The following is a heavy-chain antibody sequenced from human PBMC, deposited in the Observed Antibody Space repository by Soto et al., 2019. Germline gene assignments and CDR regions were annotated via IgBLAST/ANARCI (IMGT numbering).Heavy chain of an antibody. CDR1: GGSFSGYY. D-gene: IGHD6-13*01. CDR2: INHSGST. V-gene: IGHV4-34*01. J-gene: IGHJ4*02. Sequence: SETLSLTCAVYGGSFSGYYWSWIRQPPGKGLEWIGEINHSGSTNYNPSLKSRVTISVDTSKNQFSLKLSSVTAADTALYYCAGHSLQQSFTYWGQGTQVTVSS. CDR3: AGHSLQQSFTY.